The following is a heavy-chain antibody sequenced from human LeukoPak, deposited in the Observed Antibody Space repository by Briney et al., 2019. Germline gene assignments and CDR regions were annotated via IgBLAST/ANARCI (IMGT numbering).Heavy chain of an antibody. V-gene: IGHV3-48*01. CDR2: ISISSRTI. CDR1: GFTFSRSS. J-gene: IGHJ5*02. D-gene: IGHD2/OR15-2a*01. Sequence: GGSLRLSCAASGFTFSRSSMNWVRQAPGKGLEWISYISISSRTIHYADSVKGRVTVSRDDAKNSLYLQMNSLRAEDTAVYYCARGDNGYYPGSWGQGTLVTVSS. CDR3: ARGDNGYYPGS.